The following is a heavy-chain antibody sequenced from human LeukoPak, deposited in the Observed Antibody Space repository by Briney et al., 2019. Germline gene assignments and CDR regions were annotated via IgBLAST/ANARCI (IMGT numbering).Heavy chain of an antibody. CDR3: ASMDSSGWPYYYYYYMDV. CDR1: GFTFSSYS. Sequence: GRSLRLSCAASGFTFSSYSMNWVRQAPGKGLEWVSSISSSSSYIYYADSVKGRFTISRDNAKNSLYLQMNSLRAEDTAVYFCASMDSSGWPYYYYYYMDVWGKGTTVTVSS. J-gene: IGHJ6*03. V-gene: IGHV3-21*01. CDR2: ISSSSSYI. D-gene: IGHD6-19*01.